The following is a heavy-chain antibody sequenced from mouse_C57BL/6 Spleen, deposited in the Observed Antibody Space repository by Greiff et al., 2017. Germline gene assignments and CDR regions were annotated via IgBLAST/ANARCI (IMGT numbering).Heavy chain of an antibody. J-gene: IGHJ3*01. CDR1: GYSITSDY. Sequence: DVKLQESGPGLAKPSQTLSLTCSVTGYSITSDYWNWIRKFPGNKLEYMGYISYSGSTYYNPSLQSRISITRDTSKNQYYLQLNSVTTEDPATYYFARSPYDYCAWFAYWGQGTLVTVSA. CDR3: ARSPYDYCAWFAY. V-gene: IGHV3-8*01. CDR2: ISYSGST. D-gene: IGHD2-4*01.